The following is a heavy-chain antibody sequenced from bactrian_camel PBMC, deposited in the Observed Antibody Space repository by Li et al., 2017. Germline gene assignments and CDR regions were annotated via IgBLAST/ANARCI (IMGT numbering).Heavy chain of an antibody. J-gene: IGHJ4*01. Sequence: HVQLVESGGGSVQAGRSLRLSCAASGGTNSAYCMAWFRQGPGNAREGIAQTDVDGTTVYADSVKGRFTVSQDNAKNTLYLQMNGLKPEDSATYRCARQRYRGRCVSNFPAPVHYGYWGQGTQVTVS. CDR2: TDVDGTT. D-gene: IGHD2*01. CDR3: ARQRYRGRCVSNFPAPVHYGY. CDR1: GGTNSAYC. V-gene: IGHV3S53*01.